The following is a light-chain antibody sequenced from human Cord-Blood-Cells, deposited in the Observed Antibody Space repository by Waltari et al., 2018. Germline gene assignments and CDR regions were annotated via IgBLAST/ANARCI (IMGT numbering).Light chain of an antibody. CDR2: LNSAGSH. V-gene: IGLV4-69*01. CDR1: SGHSSYA. J-gene: IGLJ3*02. Sequence: QLVLTQSPSASASLGASVKLTCTLSSGHSSYAIAWHQQQPEKGPRYLMKLNSAGSHSKGDGIPDRFSGSSSGAERYLTISSLQSEDEADYYCQTWGTGIHWVFGGGTKLTVL. CDR3: QTWGTGIHWV.